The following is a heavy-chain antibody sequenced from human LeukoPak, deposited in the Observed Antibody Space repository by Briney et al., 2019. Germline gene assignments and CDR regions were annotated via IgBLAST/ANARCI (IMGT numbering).Heavy chain of an antibody. J-gene: IGHJ4*02. V-gene: IGHV3-64*01. CDR2: ITNNGGYT. Sequence: GGSLRLSCAASGFSFSSSAMHWVRQAPGKGLEYVSAITNNGGYTYYANSVKGRFTISRDNSKNTLYLQMGSLRTEDTAVYYCAGASPDGSSDYWGQGTLVTVSS. D-gene: IGHD3-10*01. CDR3: AGASPDGSSDY. CDR1: GFSFSSSA.